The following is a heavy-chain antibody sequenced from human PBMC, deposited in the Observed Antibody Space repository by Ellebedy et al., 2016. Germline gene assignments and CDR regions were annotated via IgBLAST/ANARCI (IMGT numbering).Heavy chain of an antibody. CDR3: ARVTTIRNFDY. V-gene: IGHV4-39*07. D-gene: IGHD5-24*01. J-gene: IGHJ4*02. CDR2: IYYSGST. Sequence: SETLSLXCTVSGGSISSSSYYWGWIRQPPGKGLEWIGSIYYSGSTYYNPSLKSRVTISVDTSKNQFSLKLSSVTAADTAVYYCARVTTIRNFDYWGQGTLVTVSS. CDR1: GGSISSSSYY.